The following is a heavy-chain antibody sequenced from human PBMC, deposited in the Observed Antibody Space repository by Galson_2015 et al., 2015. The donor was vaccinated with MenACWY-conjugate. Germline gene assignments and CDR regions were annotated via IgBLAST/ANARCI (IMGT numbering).Heavy chain of an antibody. CDR2: IGKSGSDI. V-gene: IGHV3-21*05. CDR3: ARDPYGSGNA. D-gene: IGHD3-10*01. CDR1: GFTFSAYS. J-gene: IGHJ6*02. Sequence: SLRLSCAASGFTFSAYSMNWVRKAPGKRLEWISYIGKSGSDIKYADSVKGRFSVSRDNARNSLYLQVNSLRAEDTAVYYCARDPYGSGNAWGQGTAVTVSS.